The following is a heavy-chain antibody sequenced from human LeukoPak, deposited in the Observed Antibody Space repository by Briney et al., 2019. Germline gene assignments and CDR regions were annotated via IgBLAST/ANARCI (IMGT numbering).Heavy chain of an antibody. Sequence: GGSLRLSCAASGFTFSDYYMSWIRQAPGKGLEWVSYISSSGSTIYYADSVKGRFTISRDNAKNSLYLQMNSLRAEDTAVYYCARDATVVTAYDAFDIWGQGTMVTVSS. CDR3: ARDATVVTAYDAFDI. J-gene: IGHJ3*02. D-gene: IGHD4-23*01. CDR2: ISSSGSTI. V-gene: IGHV3-11*04. CDR1: GFTFSDYY.